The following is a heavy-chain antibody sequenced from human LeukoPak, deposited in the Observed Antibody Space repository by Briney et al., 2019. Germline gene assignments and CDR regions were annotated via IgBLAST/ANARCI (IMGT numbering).Heavy chain of an antibody. CDR2: ISYDGSNK. CDR3: AKARYYGSGSPYYFDY. J-gene: IGHJ4*02. CDR1: GFTFSSYG. Sequence: GGSLRLSCAASGFTFSSYGMHWVRQAPGKGLEWVAVISYDGSNKYYADSVKGRFTISRDNSKNTLYLQMNSLRAEDTAVYYRAKARYYGSGSPYYFDYWGQGTLVTVSS. D-gene: IGHD3-10*01. V-gene: IGHV3-30*18.